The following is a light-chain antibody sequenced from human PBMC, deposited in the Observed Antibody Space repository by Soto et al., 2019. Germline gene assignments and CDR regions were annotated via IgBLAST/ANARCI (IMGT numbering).Light chain of an antibody. J-gene: IGKJ1*01. CDR2: DAS. CDR1: QSIGRF. CDR3: QQCYMGWT. Sequence: IQMTLSPSTLSASVGDRVTITCRASQSIGRFLAWYQHQPGKAPKLLIYDASTLESGVPSRFSGTGSGTEFTFSITSLQPEDFGTYYCQQCYMGWTFGQGTKVDIK. V-gene: IGKV1-5*01.